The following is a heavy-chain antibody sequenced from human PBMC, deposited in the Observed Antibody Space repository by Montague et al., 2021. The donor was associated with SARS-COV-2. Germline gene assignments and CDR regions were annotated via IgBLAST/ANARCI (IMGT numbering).Heavy chain of an antibody. CDR3: AHRRGLLLSDAFDT. Sequence: PALVKPTQTLTLTCTFSGFSLSTSGVGVGWIRQPPGKALEWLALIYWDDDKRYSPSLKSRPTITKDTSKNQVVLTMTNMDPVDTATYYCAHRRGLLLSDAFDTWGQGTMVTVSS. D-gene: IGHD1-26*01. V-gene: IGHV2-5*02. CDR2: IYWDDDK. CDR1: GFSLSTSGVG. J-gene: IGHJ3*02.